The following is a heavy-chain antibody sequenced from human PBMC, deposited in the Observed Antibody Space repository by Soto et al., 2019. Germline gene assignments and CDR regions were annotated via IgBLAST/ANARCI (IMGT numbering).Heavy chain of an antibody. CDR2: IIPIFGTA. CDR3: ARGGGTIAVAATGMYYFDY. J-gene: IGHJ4*02. CDR1: GGTFSTYA. Sequence: QVQLVQSGAEVKKPGSSVKVSCKASGGTFSTYAINWVRQAPGQGLEWMGGIIPIFGTANYAQKFQGRVTIIADESTSTAYREVSSLRSADTAVYYCARGGGTIAVAATGMYYFDYWGQGTRVTVSS. D-gene: IGHD6-19*01. V-gene: IGHV1-69*01.